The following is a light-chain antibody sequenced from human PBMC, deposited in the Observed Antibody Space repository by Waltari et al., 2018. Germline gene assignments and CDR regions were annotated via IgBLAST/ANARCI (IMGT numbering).Light chain of an antibody. CDR2: DAS. CDR1: NSDVGGYDH. J-gene: IGLJ3*02. Sequence: QSALTQPASVSESPGQSLTISCTGTNSDVGGYDHDPWYQQHPGKAPKLILYDASNRPSGVSNRFSGSKSGNTASLTISGLQAEDEADYYCSSYTSRGTWVFGGGTKLTVL. CDR3: SSYTSRGTWV. V-gene: IGLV2-14*03.